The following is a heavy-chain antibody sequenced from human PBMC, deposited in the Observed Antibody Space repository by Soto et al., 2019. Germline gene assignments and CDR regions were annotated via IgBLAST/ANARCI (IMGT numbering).Heavy chain of an antibody. V-gene: IGHV3-66*01. D-gene: IGHD6-13*01. Sequence: PGGSLRLSCAASGFTVSSNYMSWVRQAPGKGLEWVSVIYSGGSTYYADSVKGRFTISRDNSKNTLYLQMNSLRAEDTAVYYCARGPIYSSSWPPLQFDPWGQGILVTVAS. CDR3: ARGPIYSSSWPPLQFDP. CDR1: GFTVSSNY. J-gene: IGHJ5*02. CDR2: IYSGGST.